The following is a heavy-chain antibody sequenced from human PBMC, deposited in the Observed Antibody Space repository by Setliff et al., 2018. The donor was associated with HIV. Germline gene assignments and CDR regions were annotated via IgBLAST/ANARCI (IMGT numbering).Heavy chain of an antibody. V-gene: IGHV4-59*01. CDR1: GGSISSYY. Sequence: KPSETLSLTCTVSGGSISSYYWGWIRQPPGKGLEWIGYIYYSGSTNYNPSLKSRVTISVDTSKNQFSLKLSSVTAADTAVYYCARSGGSRHYYYYDMDVWGKGTTVTVSS. J-gene: IGHJ6*03. CDR3: ARSGGSRHYYYYDMDV. CDR2: IYYSGST. D-gene: IGHD5-12*01.